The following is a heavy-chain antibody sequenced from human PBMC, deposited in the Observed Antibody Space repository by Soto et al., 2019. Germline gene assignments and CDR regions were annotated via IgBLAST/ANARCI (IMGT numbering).Heavy chain of an antibody. CDR3: TRGPRPISTGTGAY. CDR2: IYNDGTYS. V-gene: IGHV3-74*01. Sequence: GGSLRLSCAASGFIFKMYWMHWVRQSPGKGLVWISRIYNDGTYSDYADSVRGRFTISRDNVNDTLYLQMNNLRAEDSGLYYCTRGPRPISTGTGAYWGQGTKVTVSS. CDR1: GFIFKMYW. D-gene: IGHD3-10*01. J-gene: IGHJ4*02.